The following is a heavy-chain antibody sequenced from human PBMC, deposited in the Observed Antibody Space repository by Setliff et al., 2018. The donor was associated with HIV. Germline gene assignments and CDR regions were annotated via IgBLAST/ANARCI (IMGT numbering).Heavy chain of an antibody. CDR1: GFTFSDYG. CDR3: AKDWGSRLSYSFYYMDV. CDR2: ISYDGTYK. Sequence: GGSLRLSCAASGFTFSDYGFHWVRQAPGKGLEWVAVISYDGTYKYYAESVKGRFTISRDNSRNTLYLQMNSLRTEDTAVYYCAKDWGSRLSYSFYYMDVWGKGTTVTVSS. J-gene: IGHJ6*03. D-gene: IGHD7-27*01. V-gene: IGHV3-30*19.